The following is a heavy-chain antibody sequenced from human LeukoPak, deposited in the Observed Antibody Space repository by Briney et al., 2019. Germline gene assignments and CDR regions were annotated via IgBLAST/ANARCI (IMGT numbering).Heavy chain of an antibody. CDR2: MNPNSGNT. CDR1: GYTFTSYG. J-gene: IGHJ5*02. D-gene: IGHD1-26*01. V-gene: IGHV1-8*02. CDR3: ARGVGTYRRLNWFDP. Sequence: EASVKVSCKASGYTFTSYGINWVRQATGQGLEWMGWMNPNSGNTGYAQKFQGRVTMTRNTSISTAYMELSSLRSEDTAVYYCARGVGTYRRLNWFDPWGQGTLVTVSS.